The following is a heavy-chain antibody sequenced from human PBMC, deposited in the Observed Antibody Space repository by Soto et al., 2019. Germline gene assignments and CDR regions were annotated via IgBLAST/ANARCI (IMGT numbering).Heavy chain of an antibody. CDR2: IYHSGST. V-gene: IGHV4-4*02. D-gene: IGHD1-7*01. CDR3: ARATGTTISNWFDP. CDR1: GGSISSSNW. Sequence: SETLSLTCAVSGGSISSSNWWSWVRQPPGKGLEWIGEIYHSGSTNYNPSLKSRVTISVDKSKNQFSLKLSSVTAADTAVYYCARATGTTISNWFDPWGQGTLVTVSS. J-gene: IGHJ5*02.